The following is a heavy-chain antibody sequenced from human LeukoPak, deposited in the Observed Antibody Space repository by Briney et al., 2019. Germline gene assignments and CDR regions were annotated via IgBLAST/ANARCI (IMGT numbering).Heavy chain of an antibody. J-gene: IGHJ1*01. Sequence: GGSLRLSCAASGFTFSNAWMSWVRQAPGKGLEWVGRIKSKTDGGTTDYAAPVKGRFTISRDDSKNTLYLQMNSLKTEDTAVYYCTTLYCSSTSCYIEGYFQHWGQGTLVTVSS. V-gene: IGHV3-15*01. CDR2: IKSKTDGGTT. D-gene: IGHD2-2*02. CDR3: TTLYCSSTSCYIEGYFQH. CDR1: GFTFSNAW.